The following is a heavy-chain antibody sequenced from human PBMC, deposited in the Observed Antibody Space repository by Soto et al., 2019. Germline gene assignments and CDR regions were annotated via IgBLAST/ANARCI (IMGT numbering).Heavy chain of an antibody. CDR2: INHSGST. CDR3: ARGGLHSRSTVY. V-gene: IGHV4-34*01. D-gene: IGHD6-13*01. CDR1: GGSFSGYY. Sequence: SETLSLTCAVYGGSFSGYYWSWIRQPPGKGLEWIGEINHSGSTNYNPSLKSRVTISVDTSKNQFSLKLSSVTAADTAVEYCARGGLHSRSTVYSCQGTLVSV. J-gene: IGHJ4*02.